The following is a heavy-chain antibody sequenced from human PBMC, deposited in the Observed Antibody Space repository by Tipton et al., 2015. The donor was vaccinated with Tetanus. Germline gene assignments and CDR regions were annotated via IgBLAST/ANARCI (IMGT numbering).Heavy chain of an antibody. CDR3: ASMTPVDWYFDL. D-gene: IGHD4-23*01. V-gene: IGHV4-39*02. Sequence: TLSLTCTVSGASISDKKYYWGWIRQPPGKGLEWMASIYFEGSTYYSPSLKSRLTVDVDTSRNLFSLRLTSVTAADTAVYYCASMTPVDWYFDLWGRGTLVTVSS. CDR1: GASISDKKYY. CDR2: IYFEGST. J-gene: IGHJ2*01.